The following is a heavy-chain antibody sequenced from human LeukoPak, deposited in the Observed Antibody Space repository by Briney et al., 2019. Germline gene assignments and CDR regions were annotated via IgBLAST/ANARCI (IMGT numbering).Heavy chain of an antibody. CDR2: IYYRGST. Sequence: SETLSLTCAVYGGSFSGYYWSWIRQPPGKGLEWIGYIYYRGSTNYNPSLKSRVTMSLDTSQNQVSLKLSSVTAADTAVCYCASLYCSRTSCYFLDPWGQGTLVTVSS. D-gene: IGHD2-2*01. J-gene: IGHJ5*02. V-gene: IGHV4-59*01. CDR1: GGSFSGYY. CDR3: ASLYCSRTSCYFLDP.